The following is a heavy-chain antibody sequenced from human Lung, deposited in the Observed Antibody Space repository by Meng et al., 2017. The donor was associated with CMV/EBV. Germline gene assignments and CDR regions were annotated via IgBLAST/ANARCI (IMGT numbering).Heavy chain of an antibody. Sequence: GFTFSNAWMSWVRQAPGKGLEWDGRIISEADGGTTQHAAPVKGRFTISRDDSKNTLYLQMNSLKTEDTAMYYCATDLYYDDSGLRDYWGRGTLVTVSS. CDR2: IISEADGGTT. CDR1: GFTFSNAW. V-gene: IGHV3-15*01. CDR3: ATDLYYDDSGLRDY. J-gene: IGHJ4*02. D-gene: IGHD3-22*01.